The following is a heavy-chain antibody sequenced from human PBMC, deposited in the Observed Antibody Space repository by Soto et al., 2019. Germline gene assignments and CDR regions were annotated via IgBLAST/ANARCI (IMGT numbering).Heavy chain of an antibody. CDR3: ARDPSLSRVVITPDAFDI. V-gene: IGHV1-18*01. CDR1: GYTFTSYG. D-gene: IGHD3-22*01. Sequence: ASLKVSCKASGYTFTSYGISWVRQAPGQGLEWMGWISAYNGNTNYAQKRQGRVTMTTDTSTSTAYMELRSLRSDDTAVYYCARDPSLSRVVITPDAFDIWGQGTMVTVSS. J-gene: IGHJ3*02. CDR2: ISAYNGNT.